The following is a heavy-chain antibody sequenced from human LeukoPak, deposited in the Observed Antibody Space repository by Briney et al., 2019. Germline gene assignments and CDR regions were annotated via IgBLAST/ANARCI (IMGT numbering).Heavy chain of an antibody. J-gene: IGHJ5*01. Sequence: PGGSLRLSCALSGITFSNHGMNWVRQAPGKGLEWVSGISGSGDVKWYADSVKGRFIISRDNSKNTLYLQMNSLRAEDTAVYYCAKDGLRFLEWFDYWGQGTLVTVSS. CDR1: GITFSNHG. D-gene: IGHD3-3*01. CDR3: AKDGLRFLEWFDY. V-gene: IGHV3-23*01. CDR2: ISGSGDVK.